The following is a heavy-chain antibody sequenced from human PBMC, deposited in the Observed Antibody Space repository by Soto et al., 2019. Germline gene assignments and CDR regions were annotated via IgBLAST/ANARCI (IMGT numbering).Heavy chain of an antibody. CDR3: ARGDLGIAAAGTSPWFDP. D-gene: IGHD6-13*01. CDR1: GGSFSGYY. V-gene: IGHV4-34*01. CDR2: INHSGST. J-gene: IGHJ5*02. Sequence: PWETLSLTCAVYGGSFSGYYWSWIRQPPGKGLEWIGEINHSGSTNYNPSLKSRVTISVDTSKNQFSLKLSSVTAADTAVYYCARGDLGIAAAGTSPWFDPWGQGTLVTVSS.